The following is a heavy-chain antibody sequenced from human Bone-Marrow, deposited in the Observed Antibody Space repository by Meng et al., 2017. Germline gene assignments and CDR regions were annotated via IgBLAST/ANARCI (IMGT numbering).Heavy chain of an antibody. Sequence: QVQVQESGPGLVKPSQTLSLPCTVSGGSISSGGYYWSWIRQHPGKGLEWIGYIYYSGSTYYNPSLKSLVTISVDTSKNQFSLKLSSVTAADTAVYYCARANVNYGVVDPWGQGTLVTVSS. J-gene: IGHJ5*02. D-gene: IGHD3-10*01. CDR2: IYYSGST. CDR1: GGSISSGGYY. CDR3: ARANVNYGVVDP. V-gene: IGHV4-31*01.